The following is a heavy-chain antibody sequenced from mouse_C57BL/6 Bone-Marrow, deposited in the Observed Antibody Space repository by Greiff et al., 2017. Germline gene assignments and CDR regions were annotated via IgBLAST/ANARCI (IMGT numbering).Heavy chain of an antibody. CDR3: EGGEAMDY. CDR2: IRSGSSTI. V-gene: IGHV5-17*01. J-gene: IGHJ4*01. D-gene: IGHD1-1*02. CDR1: GFTFSDYG. Sequence: EVKLMESGGGLVKPGGSLKLSCAASGFTFSDYGMHWVRQAPEKGLEWVAYIRSGSSTIYYADTVMGRFTISRDNAKNTLFLQMTSLRSEDTAMYYCEGGEAMDYWGQGTSVTVSS.